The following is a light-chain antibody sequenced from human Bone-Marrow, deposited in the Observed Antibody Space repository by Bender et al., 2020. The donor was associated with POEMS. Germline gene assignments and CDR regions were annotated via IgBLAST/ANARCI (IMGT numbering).Light chain of an antibody. V-gene: IGLV2-14*01. J-gene: IGLJ1*01. CDR1: SSDVGAYNY. CDR2: DVS. CDR3: CSYADSSTLV. Sequence: QSALTQPASVSGSPGQSITISCTGTSSDVGAYNYVSWFQQKPGKAPKLMVYDVSDRPSGVSNRFSCSKSGNTASLTISRLQAEDEADYYCCSYADSSTLVFGTGTKVTVL.